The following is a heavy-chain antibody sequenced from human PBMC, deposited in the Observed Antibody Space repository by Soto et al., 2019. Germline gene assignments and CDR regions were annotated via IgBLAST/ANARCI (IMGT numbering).Heavy chain of an antibody. V-gene: IGHV3-73*01. D-gene: IGHD3-10*01. CDR1: GFTFSGSA. CDR2: IRSKANSYAT. J-gene: IGHJ6*02. CDR3: TRLEVGSYGSGDSYYYYGMDV. Sequence: PGGSLRLSCAASGFTFSGSAMHWVRQASGKGLEWVGRIRSKANSYATAYAASVKGRFTISRDDSKNTAYLQMNSLKTEDTAVYYCTRLEVGSYGSGDSYYYYGMDVWGQGTTVTVYS.